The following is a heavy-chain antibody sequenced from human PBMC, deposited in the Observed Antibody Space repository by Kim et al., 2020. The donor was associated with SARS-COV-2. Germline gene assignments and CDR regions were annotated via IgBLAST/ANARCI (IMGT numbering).Heavy chain of an antibody. CDR3: ARGPNYSPFDY. Sequence: YPDTVRGRFTISRDNDKNSLYLQMNSLRAEETAVYYCARGPNYSPFDYWGQGTLVTVSS. V-gene: IGHV3-48*03. J-gene: IGHJ4*02. D-gene: IGHD4-4*01.